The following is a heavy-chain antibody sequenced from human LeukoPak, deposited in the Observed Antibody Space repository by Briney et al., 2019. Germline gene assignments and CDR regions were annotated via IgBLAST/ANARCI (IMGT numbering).Heavy chain of an antibody. V-gene: IGHV3-49*04. D-gene: IGHD3-10*01. CDR1: GFDYRDYG. CDR3: ARAPEIRVRGIFIPDYFDY. Sequence: GRSLRLSCAASGFDYRDYGMSWVRQGPGKGLEWVGFIRSKVYGGTADYAASVKGRFIISRDDSKTTAYLQMNSLKSEDTAIYYCARAPEIRVRGIFIPDYFDYWGLGTLVTVSS. J-gene: IGHJ4*02. CDR2: IRSKVYGGTA.